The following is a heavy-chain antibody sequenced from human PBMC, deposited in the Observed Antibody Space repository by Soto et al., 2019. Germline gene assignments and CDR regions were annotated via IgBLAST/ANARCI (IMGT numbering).Heavy chain of an antibody. CDR1: GFSFSDYA. J-gene: IGHJ4*02. D-gene: IGHD3-22*01. CDR3: AKVSYDSSGYYSYFDY. Sequence: PGGSLRLSCTASGFSFSDYAMNWVRQAPGKGLEWVSTISGTGTNTYYADSVKGRFTVSRDNSKSTLSLQMNSLRGDDTALYYCAKVSYDSSGYYSYFDYWGQGSLVTVSS. V-gene: IGHV3-23*01. CDR2: ISGTGTNT.